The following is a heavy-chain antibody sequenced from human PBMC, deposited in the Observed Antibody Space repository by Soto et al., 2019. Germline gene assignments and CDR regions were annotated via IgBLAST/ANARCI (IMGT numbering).Heavy chain of an antibody. D-gene: IGHD2-2*01. CDR1: GGSISSGDYY. CDR2: IYYSGST. CDR3: ARATIVLVPAAMVSHWFDP. V-gene: IGHV4-30-4*01. Sequence: PSETLSLTCTVSGGSISSGDYYWSWIRHPPGKGLEWIGYIYYSGSTYYNPSLKSRVTISVDTSKNQFSLKLSSVTAADTAAYYCARATIVLVPAAMVSHWFDPWGQGTLVTVST. J-gene: IGHJ5*02.